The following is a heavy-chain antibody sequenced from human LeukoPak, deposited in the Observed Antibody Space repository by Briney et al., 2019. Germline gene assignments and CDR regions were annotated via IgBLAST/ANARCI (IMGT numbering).Heavy chain of an antibody. J-gene: IGHJ4*02. D-gene: IGHD5-18*01. CDR1: GGSISGSSYY. CDR2: LYDSGST. CDR3: ARHYDVDTAMLYFYYLDY. Sequence: SETLSLTCTVSGGSISGSSYYWDWIRQPPGKGLEWIGNLYDSGSTHYNPSLRGRVTISVDTSKNQFSLKLSSVTAADTAVYYCARHYDVDTAMLYFYYLDYWGQGTLVTVSS. V-gene: IGHV4-39*01.